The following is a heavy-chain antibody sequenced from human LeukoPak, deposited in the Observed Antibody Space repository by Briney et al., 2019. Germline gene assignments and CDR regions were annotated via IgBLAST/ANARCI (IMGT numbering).Heavy chain of an antibody. J-gene: IGHJ4*02. D-gene: IGHD3-3*01. CDR3: ARRRRPERAYYDFWSGYAHFDY. V-gene: IGHV4-34*01. CDR1: GGSFSGYY. CDR2: INHSGST. Sequence: PSETLSLTCAVYGGSFSGYYWSWIRQPPGKGLEWIGEINHSGSTNYNPSLKSRVTISVDTSKNQFSLKLSSVTAADTAVYYCARRRRPERAYYDFWSGYAHFDYWGQGTLVTVS.